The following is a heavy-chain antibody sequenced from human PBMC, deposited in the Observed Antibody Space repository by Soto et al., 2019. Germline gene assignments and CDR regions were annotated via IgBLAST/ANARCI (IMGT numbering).Heavy chain of an antibody. V-gene: IGHV1-69*01. CDR2: IIPIFGTA. CDR3: AREHDYGDYVGAFDI. J-gene: IGHJ3*02. CDR1: GGTFSSYA. D-gene: IGHD4-17*01. Sequence: QVQLVQSGAEVKKPGSSVKFSGKASGGTFSSYATSWVRQAPGQGLDWMGGIIPIFGTANYAQKFQGRVTITADESTSTAYMELSSLRSEDTAVYYCAREHDYGDYVGAFDIWGQGTMVTVSS.